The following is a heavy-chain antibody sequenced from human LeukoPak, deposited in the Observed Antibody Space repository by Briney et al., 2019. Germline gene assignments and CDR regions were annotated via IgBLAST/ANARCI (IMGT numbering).Heavy chain of an antibody. Sequence: SETLSLTCTVSGGSISSGGYYWSWIRQHPGKGLEWIGYIYYSGSTYYNPSLKSRVTISVDTSRNQFSLKLSSVTAADTAVYYCARHVEMDTAMVEARSSTLNWFDPWGQGTLVTVSS. CDR2: IYYSGST. J-gene: IGHJ5*02. V-gene: IGHV4-31*03. D-gene: IGHD5-18*01. CDR1: GGSISSGGYY. CDR3: ARHVEMDTAMVEARSSTLNWFDP.